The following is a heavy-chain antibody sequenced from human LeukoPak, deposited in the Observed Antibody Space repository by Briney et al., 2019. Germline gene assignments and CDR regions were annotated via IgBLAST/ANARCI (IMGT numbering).Heavy chain of an antibody. CDR1: GYSFTSYW. CDR3: ARHESGPYFDH. Sequence: ASVKVSCKASGYSFTSYWIGWVRQMPGKGLECMGIIYPGDSDTSYSPSFQGQVTISADRSISTAYLQRSSLRASDTAVYYCARHESGPYFDHRGQGTLATVSS. V-gene: IGHV5-51*01. J-gene: IGHJ4*02. CDR2: IYPGDSDT.